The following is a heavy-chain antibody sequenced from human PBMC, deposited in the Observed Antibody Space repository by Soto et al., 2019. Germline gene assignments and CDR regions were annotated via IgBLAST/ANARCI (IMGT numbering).Heavy chain of an antibody. J-gene: IGHJ5*02. CDR3: ARDWYPRFDP. D-gene: IGHD6-13*01. CDR1: GYTFSSYG. V-gene: IGHV1-18*01. CDR2: INPSSGET. Sequence: QIRLVQSGGEVRTPGASVKVSCKASGYTFSSYGITWVRQAPGQGLEWLGCINPSSGETNYAQKYQGRVTVTTDTSTTPGYMELRNLTFDDTALYYCARDWYPRFDPWGQGTLVTVSS.